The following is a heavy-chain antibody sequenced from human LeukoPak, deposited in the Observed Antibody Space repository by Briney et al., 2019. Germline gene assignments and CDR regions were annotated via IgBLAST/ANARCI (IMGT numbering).Heavy chain of an antibody. D-gene: IGHD3-10*01. V-gene: IGHV4-59*01. CDR2: IYYSGST. CDR1: GGSISSYY. CDR3: AKSWFGDVHLGYYYMDV. Sequence: SETLSLTCTVSGGSISSYYWSWIRQPPGKGLEWIGYIYYSGSTNYNPSLKSRVTISVDTSKNQFSLKLSSVTAADTAVYYCAKSWFGDVHLGYYYMDVWGKGTTVTISS. J-gene: IGHJ6*03.